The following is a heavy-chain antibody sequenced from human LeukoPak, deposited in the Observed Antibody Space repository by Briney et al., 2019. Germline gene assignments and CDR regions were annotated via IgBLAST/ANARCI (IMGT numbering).Heavy chain of an antibody. J-gene: IGHJ5*02. Sequence: PSETLSLTCTVSGGSITNYYWTWIRQPPGKGLEWIGYIHYSGSTNYNPSLMSRVTISVDTSKNQFSLKLSSVTAADTAVYYCVKDGGHTALDPWGQGTQVTVSS. CDR1: GGSITNYY. D-gene: IGHD3-16*01. CDR3: VKDGGHTALDP. CDR2: IHYSGST. V-gene: IGHV4-59*01.